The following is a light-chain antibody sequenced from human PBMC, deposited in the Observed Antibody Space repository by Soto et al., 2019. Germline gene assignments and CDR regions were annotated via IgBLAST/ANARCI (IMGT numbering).Light chain of an antibody. CDR1: HSAASA. J-gene: IGKJ4*01. CDR3: QQYRDWPLT. V-gene: IGKV3-15*01. Sequence: EIVLTQSPATLSVSPGERATLSCRASHSAASAVAWYQQKPGQAPMLLIYDASTWATGIPARFSGSGSATEFTLTISSLQSEDFAVYSGQQYRDWPLTFGGGTKVDLK. CDR2: DAS.